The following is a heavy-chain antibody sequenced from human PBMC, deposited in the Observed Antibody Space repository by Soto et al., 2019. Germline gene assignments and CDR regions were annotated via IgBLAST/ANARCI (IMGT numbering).Heavy chain of an antibody. Sequence: QVQLVQSGAEVKKPGASVKVSCKASGYTFTGYYMHWVRQAPGQGLEWMGWINPNSGGTNYAQKFQGWVTITRDTSISTACMELSRLRSDDTAVYYCARLMDYGDYDGNYYYGMDVWGQGTTVTVSS. D-gene: IGHD4-17*01. V-gene: IGHV1-2*04. CDR1: GYTFTGYY. CDR3: ARLMDYGDYDGNYYYGMDV. J-gene: IGHJ6*02. CDR2: INPNSGGT.